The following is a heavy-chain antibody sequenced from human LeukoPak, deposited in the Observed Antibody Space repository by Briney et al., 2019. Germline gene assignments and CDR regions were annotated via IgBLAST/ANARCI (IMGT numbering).Heavy chain of an antibody. D-gene: IGHD3-10*01. CDR3: ARVRGSADYGDS. V-gene: IGHV3-30-3*01. CDR1: GFTFSSYA. Sequence: GGSLRLSCAASGFTFSSYAMHWVRQAPGKGLEWVAVISYDGSNKYYADSVKGRFTISRDNAKNSLYLQMNSLRAEDTAVYYCARVRGSADYGDSWGQGTLVTVSS. J-gene: IGHJ4*02. CDR2: ISYDGSNK.